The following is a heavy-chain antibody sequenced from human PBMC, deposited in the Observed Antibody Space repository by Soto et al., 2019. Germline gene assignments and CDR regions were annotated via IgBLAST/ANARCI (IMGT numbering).Heavy chain of an antibody. D-gene: IGHD1-1*01. J-gene: IGHJ6*02. CDR1: GGSIRSYY. Sequence: SETLSLTCPVSGGSIRSYYWSWIRQPPGKGLDWIGYIHYSGSTNYNPSLKSRVSISMDTSKNQLSLRLTSVTAADTAVYYCARERWGNWNDDYYGMDVWGQGTTVT. CDR3: ARERWGNWNDDYYGMDV. V-gene: IGHV4-59*01. CDR2: IHYSGST.